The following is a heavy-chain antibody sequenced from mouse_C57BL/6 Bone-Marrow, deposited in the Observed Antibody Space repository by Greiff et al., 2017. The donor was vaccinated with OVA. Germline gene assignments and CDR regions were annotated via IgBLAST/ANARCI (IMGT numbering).Heavy chain of an antibody. V-gene: IGHV5-4*01. CDR1: GFTFSSYA. J-gene: IGHJ1*03. Sequence: EVMLVESGGGLVKPGGSLKLSCAASGFTFSSYAMSWVRQTPEKRLEWVATISDGGSYTYYPDNVKGRFTISRDNAKNNLYLQLSHLKSEDTAMYYCARESWGYFDVWGTGTTVTVSS. CDR2: ISDGGSYT. CDR3: ARESWGYFDV.